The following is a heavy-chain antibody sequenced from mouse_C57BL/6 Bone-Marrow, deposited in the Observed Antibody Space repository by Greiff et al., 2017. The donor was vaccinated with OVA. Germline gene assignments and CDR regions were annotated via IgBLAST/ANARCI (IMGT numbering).Heavy chain of an antibody. CDR2: IYPGSGST. J-gene: IGHJ1*03. D-gene: IGHD1-1*01. CDR3: AREEDWIYYYLYGYFDV. V-gene: IGHV1-55*01. CDR1: GYTFTSYW. Sequence: VQLQQPGAELVKPGASVKMSCKASGYTFTSYWITWVKQRPGQGLEWIGDIYPGSGSTNYNEKFKSKATLTVDTSSSTAYMQLSSLTSEDSAVYDWAREEDWIYYYLYGYFDVWGTGTTVTVSS.